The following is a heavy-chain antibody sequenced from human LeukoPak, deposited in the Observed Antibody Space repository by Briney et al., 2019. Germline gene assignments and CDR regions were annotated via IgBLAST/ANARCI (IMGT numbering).Heavy chain of an antibody. Sequence: PGRSLRLSCAASGFTFSSYAMHWVRQAPGKGLEWGAVISYDGSNKYYADSVKGRFTISRENSKNTLYLQMNSLRAEDTAVYYCARGSIVGATYYFDYWGQGTLVTVSS. D-gene: IGHD1-26*01. CDR3: ARGSIVGATYYFDY. CDR2: ISYDGSNK. V-gene: IGHV3-30*04. J-gene: IGHJ4*02. CDR1: GFTFSSYA.